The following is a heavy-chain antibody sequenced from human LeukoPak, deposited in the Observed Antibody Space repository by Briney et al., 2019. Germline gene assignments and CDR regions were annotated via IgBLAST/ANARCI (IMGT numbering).Heavy chain of an antibody. CDR2: IYSGGST. V-gene: IGHV3-66*02. Sequence: GGSLRLSCAASGFTLDDYGMSWVRQAPGKGLEWVSIIYSGGSTYYADSVKGRFTISRDNSKNTLYLQMNSLRAEDTAVYYCARGLSSGWKYYYGMDVWGQGTTVTVSS. CDR3: ARGLSSGWKYYYGMDV. CDR1: GFTLDDYG. J-gene: IGHJ6*02. D-gene: IGHD6-19*01.